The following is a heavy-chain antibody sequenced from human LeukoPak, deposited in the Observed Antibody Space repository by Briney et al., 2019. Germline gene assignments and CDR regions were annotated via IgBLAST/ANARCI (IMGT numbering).Heavy chain of an antibody. V-gene: IGHV4-61*02. J-gene: IGHJ4*02. D-gene: IGHD3-10*01. CDR3: ARFTRMGYYGSGSFFDY. CDR2: IYTSGCT. Sequence: SETLSLTCTVSGGSISSGSYYRSWIRQPAGKGLEWIGRIYTSGCTNYNPSLKSRVTISVDTSKNQFSLKLSSVTAADTAVYYCARFTRMGYYGSGSFFDYWGQGTLVTVSS. CDR1: GGSISSGSYY.